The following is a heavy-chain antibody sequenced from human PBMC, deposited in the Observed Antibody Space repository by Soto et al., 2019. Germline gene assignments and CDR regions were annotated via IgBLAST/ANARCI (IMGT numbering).Heavy chain of an antibody. CDR3: ATRVTAGY. J-gene: IGHJ4*02. D-gene: IGHD2-21*02. CDR1: GFTVSSNY. Sequence: EVQLVESGGGLVQPGGSLRLSCVASGFTVSSNYMSWVRQAPGKGLEWVSVIFSGGSTNYADSVKGRFTISRENSKNTLYLQMNSLRAEDTAVYYCATRVTAGYWGQGTLVTVSS. V-gene: IGHV3-66*01. CDR2: IFSGGST.